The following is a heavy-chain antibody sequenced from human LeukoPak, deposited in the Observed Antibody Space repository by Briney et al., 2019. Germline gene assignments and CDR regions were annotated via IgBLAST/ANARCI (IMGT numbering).Heavy chain of an antibody. CDR3: ARSVQGTYGMDV. V-gene: IGHV3-33*01. Sequence: GGSLRLSCTASGFTFSDYGMHWVRQAPGKGLEWVAIIWYDGYNKYYADSVKGRFTISRDNAKNSLYLQMNSLRDDDTAVYYCARSVQGTYGMDVWGQGTTVTVSS. CDR1: GFTFSDYG. J-gene: IGHJ6*02. CDR2: IWYDGYNK. D-gene: IGHD3-10*01.